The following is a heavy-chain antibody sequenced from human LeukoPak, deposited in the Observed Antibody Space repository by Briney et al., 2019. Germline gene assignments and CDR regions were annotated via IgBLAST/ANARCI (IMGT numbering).Heavy chain of an antibody. V-gene: IGHV4-61*02. CDR2: IYTSGST. D-gene: IGHD2-2*01. CDR1: GGSISSGSYY. J-gene: IGHJ3*02. Sequence: PSQTLSLTCTVSGGSISSGSYYWSWIRQPAGKGLEWIGRIYTSGSTNYNPSLKSRVTISVDTSKNQFSLKLSSVTAADTAVYYCARDLGYWSSTSCEMGAFDIWGQGTMVTVSS. CDR3: ARDLGYWSSTSCEMGAFDI.